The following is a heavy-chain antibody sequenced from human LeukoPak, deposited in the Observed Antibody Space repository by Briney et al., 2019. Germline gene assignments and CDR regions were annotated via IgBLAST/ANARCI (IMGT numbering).Heavy chain of an antibody. CDR2: IYPGDSDT. D-gene: IGHD6-13*01. CDR1: GYNFTSYW. Sequence: GESLQISCKGSGYNFTSYWIAWVRQLPGKGLEWMGIIYPGDSDTRYSPSFQGQVTISADKSISTAYLQWSSLKASDTAMYYCAGTQYSSSWSRFDFWGQGTLVTVSS. CDR3: AGTQYSSSWSRFDF. V-gene: IGHV5-51*01. J-gene: IGHJ4*02.